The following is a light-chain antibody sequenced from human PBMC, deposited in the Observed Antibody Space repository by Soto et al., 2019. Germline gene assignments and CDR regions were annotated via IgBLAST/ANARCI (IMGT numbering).Light chain of an antibody. CDR2: ATS. J-gene: IGKJ5*01. Sequence: EIILTQSPGTLSLSPGEGATLSCKASQTVISTHLAWYQQKPGQAPRLLIYATSNRGNGIPDRFSGSGSGRDVTLTIDRLEPEDFAVYYCQQYDSSSVTFGQGARLDLK. CDR3: QQYDSSSVT. V-gene: IGKV3-20*01. CDR1: QTVISTH.